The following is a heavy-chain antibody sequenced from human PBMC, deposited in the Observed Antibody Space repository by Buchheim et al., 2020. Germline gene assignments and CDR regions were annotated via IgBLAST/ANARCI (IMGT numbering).Heavy chain of an antibody. CDR1: GFTFSSYP. CDR3: AKNSVHGDWPEY. CDR2: ISGSGAGT. J-gene: IGHJ4*02. Sequence: EVQLLESGGGLVQPGGSPRLSCAASGFTFSSYPMSWVRQAPGKGLEWVSAISGSGAGTSYADSVKGRVTMSGDNAKNTIDLQMNSLRAEDTAVYYCAKNSVHGDWPEYWGQGTL. D-gene: IGHD4-17*01. V-gene: IGHV3-23*01.